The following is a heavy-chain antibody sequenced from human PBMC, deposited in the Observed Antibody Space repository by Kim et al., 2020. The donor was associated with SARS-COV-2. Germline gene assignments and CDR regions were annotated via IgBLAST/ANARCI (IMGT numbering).Heavy chain of an antibody. CDR3: AKARIVRGGTTYFDY. D-gene: IGHD3-10*01. J-gene: IGHJ4*02. Sequence: ESVHGRSTIARDNSKNSLYLQMNSLRTEDTAVYYCAKARIVRGGTTYFDYWGQGTLVTVSS. V-gene: IGHV3-43*01.